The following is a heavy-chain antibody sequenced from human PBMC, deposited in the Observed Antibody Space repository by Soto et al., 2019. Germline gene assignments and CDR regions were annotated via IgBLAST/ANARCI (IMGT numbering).Heavy chain of an antibody. CDR1: GYTFTSYG. CDR2: ITANNVNT. V-gene: IGHV1-18*01. D-gene: IGHD6-19*01. J-gene: IGHJ5*02. Sequence: ASVKVSCKTSGYTFTSYGISWARQAPGQGLEWMGWITANNVNTNYAQKFQGRVTMTTDTSTATAYMELSSLRSEDTAVYYCAREEAGIAVAGTLGYNWFDPWGQGTLVTVSS. CDR3: AREEAGIAVAGTLGYNWFDP.